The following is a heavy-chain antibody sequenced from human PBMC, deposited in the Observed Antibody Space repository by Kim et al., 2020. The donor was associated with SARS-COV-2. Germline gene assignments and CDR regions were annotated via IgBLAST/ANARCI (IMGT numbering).Heavy chain of an antibody. V-gene: IGHV1-3*01. CDR3: AREGQLWSYNWFDP. J-gene: IGHJ5*02. D-gene: IGHD5-18*01. Sequence: SQRFQGRVTITRDTSASTAYMELSSLRSEDTAVYYCAREGQLWSYNWFDPWGQGTLVTVSS.